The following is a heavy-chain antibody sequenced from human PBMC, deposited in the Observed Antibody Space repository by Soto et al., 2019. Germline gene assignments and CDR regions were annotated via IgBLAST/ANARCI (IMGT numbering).Heavy chain of an antibody. CDR1: GGSISSGDYF. V-gene: IGHV4-30-4*01. Sequence: SETLSLTCTISGGSISSGDYFWSWIRQPPGKGLEWIGYSYDSGSTYYNPSLKSRITISRDTSKNHFSLRLSSVTAADTAMYYCALLYTNSYDYYHYGLDVWGQGTTVTVS. J-gene: IGHJ6*02. D-gene: IGHD4-4*01. CDR2: SYDSGST. CDR3: ALLYTNSYDYYHYGLDV.